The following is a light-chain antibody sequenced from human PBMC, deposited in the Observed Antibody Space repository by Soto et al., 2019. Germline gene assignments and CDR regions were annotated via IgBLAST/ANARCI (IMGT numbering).Light chain of an antibody. V-gene: IGKV1-39*01. CDR3: QQSYSTLRT. Sequence: DIQMTQSPSSLSASVGDRVTITCRASQRISSYLNWYQQKPGKAPKLLIYAASSLQSGVPSRFSGSGSGTDFTLTISSLQPEDFATYYCQQSYSTLRTFGQGTKV. CDR1: QRISSY. J-gene: IGKJ1*01. CDR2: AAS.